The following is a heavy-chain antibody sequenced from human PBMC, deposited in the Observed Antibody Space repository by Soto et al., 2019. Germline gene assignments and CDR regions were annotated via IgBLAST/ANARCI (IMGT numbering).Heavy chain of an antibody. J-gene: IGHJ4*02. CDR2: IYYSGST. Sequence: LSLTCPDSGGSISSYYWSWIRQPPGKGLEWIGYIYYSGSTNYNPSLKSRVTISVDTSKNQFSLKLSSVTAADTAVYYCSLNRRGHCDYGGKVTV. CDR3: SLNRRGHCDY. V-gene: IGHV4-59*01. CDR1: GGSISSYY. D-gene: IGHD3-10*01.